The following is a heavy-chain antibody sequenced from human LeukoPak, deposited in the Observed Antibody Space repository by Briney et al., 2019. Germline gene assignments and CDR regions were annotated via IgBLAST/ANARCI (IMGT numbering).Heavy chain of an antibody. J-gene: IGHJ2*01. D-gene: IGHD6-19*01. CDR2: INHSGAT. CDR3: ARGPRRYTSGWLDWYFDL. Sequence: SETLSLTCAVYSGSFSSYYWSWIRQPPGKGLEWTGEINHSGATNYNPSLKSRVTMSVETSKNQFFLKLRSLTAADTAVYYCARGPRRYTSGWLDWYFDLWGRGTLVIVSS. V-gene: IGHV4-34*01. CDR1: SGSFSSYY.